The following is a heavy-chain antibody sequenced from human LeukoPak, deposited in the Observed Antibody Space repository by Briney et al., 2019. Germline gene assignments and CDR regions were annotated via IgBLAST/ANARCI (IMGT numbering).Heavy chain of an antibody. CDR2: INPNSGGT. V-gene: IGHV1-2*02. Sequence: ASVKVSCKASGYTFTGYYMHWVGQAPGQGLEWMGWINPNSGGTNYAQKFQGRVTMTRDTSISTAYMELSRLRSDDTAVYYCARDPKIYYYYGMDVWGQGATVTVSS. CDR3: ARDPKIYYYYGMDV. J-gene: IGHJ6*02. CDR1: GYTFTGYY.